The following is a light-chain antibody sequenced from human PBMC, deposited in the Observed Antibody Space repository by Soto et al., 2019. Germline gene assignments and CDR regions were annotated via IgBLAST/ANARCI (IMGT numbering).Light chain of an antibody. CDR1: QPINTY. CDR2: DAS. J-gene: IGKJ2*01. CDR3: HHRSNWPPEDT. V-gene: IGKV3-11*01. Sequence: EVLLTQSPATLSFTPGESATLSCRASQPINTYLGWYQQKSGQSPRLLIYDASNRAADIPARFSASGFGTYFTLTISSLKPEDFGTYYCHHRSNWPPEDTFGQGTKLEI.